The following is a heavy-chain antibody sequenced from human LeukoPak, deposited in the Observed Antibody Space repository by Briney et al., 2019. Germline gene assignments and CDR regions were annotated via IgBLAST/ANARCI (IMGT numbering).Heavy chain of an antibody. CDR3: ATMGATNFDH. J-gene: IGHJ4*02. Sequence: RASVKVSCKASGYTFTDYYTHWVRQAPGQGLEWLGWINPNSGGTSYAQKFQGRVTMTRDTSISTAYMEVSRLRPDDTAVYYCATMGATNFDHWGQGTLVTVSS. CDR2: INPNSGGT. D-gene: IGHD1-26*01. CDR1: GYTFTDYY. V-gene: IGHV1-2*02.